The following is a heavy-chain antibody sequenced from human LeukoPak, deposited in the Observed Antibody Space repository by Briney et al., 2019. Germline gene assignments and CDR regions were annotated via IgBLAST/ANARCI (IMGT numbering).Heavy chain of an antibody. CDR1: GYTFTGYY. V-gene: IGHV1-2*02. CDR2: INPNSGGT. Sequence: ASVKVSCEASGYTFTGYYMHWVRQAPGQGLEWMGWINPNSGGTNYAQKFQGRVTMTRDTSISTACMELSRLRSDDTAVYYCARDPDDYGDYDGYWGQGTLVTVSS. D-gene: IGHD4-17*01. CDR3: ARDPDDYGDYDGY. J-gene: IGHJ4*02.